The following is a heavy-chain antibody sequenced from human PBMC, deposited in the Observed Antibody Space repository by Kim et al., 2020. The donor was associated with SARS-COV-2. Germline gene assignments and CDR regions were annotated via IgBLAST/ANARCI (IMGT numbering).Heavy chain of an antibody. Sequence: ASVKVSCKASGYMFTTYGFSWVRQAPGQGLEWMGWISAYNGNTQYTQKLQDRVTMTTDTSTNTSYMELRSLRFDDTAVYYCARDFYGDPNWLEFWGQGTLVTVSS. CDR1: GYMFTTYG. J-gene: IGHJ5*01. V-gene: IGHV1-18*01. CDR3: ARDFYGDPNWLEF. D-gene: IGHD4-17*01. CDR2: ISAYNGNT.